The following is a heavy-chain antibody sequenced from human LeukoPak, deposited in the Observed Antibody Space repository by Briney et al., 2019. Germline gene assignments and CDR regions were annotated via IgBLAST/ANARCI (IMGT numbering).Heavy chain of an antibody. J-gene: IGHJ4*02. Sequence: ASVKVSCKASGYTFTGYFMNWVRQAPGQGLEWMGWINPNSGGTNYAQKFQGRVTMTRDTSISTAYMELSRLRSDDTAVYYCVREEGYCSSTSCSALFDYWGQGTLVTVSS. CDR3: VREEGYCSSTSCSALFDY. V-gene: IGHV1-2*02. D-gene: IGHD2-2*01. CDR2: INPNSGGT. CDR1: GYTFTGYF.